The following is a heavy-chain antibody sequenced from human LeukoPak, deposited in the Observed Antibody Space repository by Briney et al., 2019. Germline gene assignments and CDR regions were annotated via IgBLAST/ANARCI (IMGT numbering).Heavy chain of an antibody. CDR3: TTDLLDY. J-gene: IGHJ4*02. Sequence: GRSLRLSCTASGVTLFTFNNGWMSWVRQTPGKGLEWVGRIKSKADGGTTDYTAPVKGRFSISRDDSKNTVYLQVNSLKTEDTAVYYCTTDLLDYWGQGTLVTVSS. CDR1: GVTLFTFNNGW. V-gene: IGHV3-15*01. CDR2: IKSKADGGTT.